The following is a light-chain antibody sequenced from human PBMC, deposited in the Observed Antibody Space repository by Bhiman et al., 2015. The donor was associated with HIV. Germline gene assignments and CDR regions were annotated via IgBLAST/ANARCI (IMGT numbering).Light chain of an antibody. V-gene: IGLV3-21*01. J-gene: IGLJ2*01. CDR1: NIGRKN. Sequence: GPGQTARITCGGDNIGRKNVHWYQQRSGQAPVLVISYDSDRPSGIPERFSGSIDLSSNSASLTISGLRTEDEADYYCQSSDNRDTVVFGGGTKLTVL. CDR3: QSSDNRDTVV. CDR2: YDS.